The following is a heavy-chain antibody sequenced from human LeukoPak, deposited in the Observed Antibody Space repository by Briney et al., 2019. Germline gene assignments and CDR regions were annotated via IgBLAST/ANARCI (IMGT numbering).Heavy chain of an antibody. CDR2: INTHTGNP. Sequence: GASVKVSCKASGYTFTSFAINWLRQTPGQGPEWVGWINTHTGNPIYAQGFTGRFVFSLDTSVSTAYLQIGSLKAEDTAVYYCVRDGYNSLSSDFDYWGQGTLVTVSS. D-gene: IGHD3-22*01. V-gene: IGHV7-4-1*01. J-gene: IGHJ4*02. CDR3: VRDGYNSLSSDFDY. CDR1: GYTFTSFA.